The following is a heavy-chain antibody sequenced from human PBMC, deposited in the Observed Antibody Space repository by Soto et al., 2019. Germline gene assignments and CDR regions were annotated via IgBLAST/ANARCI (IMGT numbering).Heavy chain of an antibody. CDR1: GYTFTSYV. CDR2: ISAYNGNT. CDR3: ARVVATVSGPYGMDV. V-gene: IGHV1-18*01. D-gene: IGHD6-19*01. Sequence: QVQLVQSGAEVKKPGASVKVSCRASGYTFTSYVISWVRQAPAQGLEWMGWISAYNGNTNFAQKLQGRVTMTTDTYTSTAYMEIRSLRSDDTAVYYCARVVATVSGPYGMDVWGQGTTVTVSS. J-gene: IGHJ6*02.